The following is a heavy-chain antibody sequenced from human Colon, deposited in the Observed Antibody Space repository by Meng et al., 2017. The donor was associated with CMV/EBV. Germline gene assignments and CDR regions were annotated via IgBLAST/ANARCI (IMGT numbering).Heavy chain of an antibody. CDR3: AKDAGGRYSDY. CDR2: ISTYNGDT. J-gene: IGHJ4*02. V-gene: IGHV1-18*01. CDR1: GYTFNNFG. D-gene: IGHD4-11*01. Sequence: ASVKVSCKTSGYTFNNFGIGWVRQAPGQGLEWLAWISTYNGDTYYAQKFQGRVTMTTDSSTSTAYMELRSLTSDDTAIYFCAKDAGGRYSDYWGQGTLVTVSS.